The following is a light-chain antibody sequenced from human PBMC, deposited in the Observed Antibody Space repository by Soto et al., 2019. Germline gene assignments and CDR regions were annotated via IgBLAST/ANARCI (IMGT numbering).Light chain of an antibody. Sequence: MVMTQSSATLSVSPGERVTLSCRASQSVSSKLAWFQQKPGQAPRLLIYGAFTRATGIPTRFSGSGSETEFTLTISSMQSEDFAVYYCQQYNMWPHTFGQGTKVDIK. J-gene: IGKJ2*01. CDR1: QSVSSK. CDR3: QQYNMWPHT. CDR2: GAF. V-gene: IGKV3-15*01.